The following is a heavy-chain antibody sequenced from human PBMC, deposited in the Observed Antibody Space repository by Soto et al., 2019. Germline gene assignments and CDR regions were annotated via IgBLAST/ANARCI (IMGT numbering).Heavy chain of an antibody. CDR3: ARDDVLCDGGRCYGVPLDV. V-gene: IGHV3-64*04. J-gene: IGHJ6*04. CDR2: IIQSGGPT. D-gene: IGHD2-15*01. CDR1: GFTFSSYA. Sequence: QPGGSLRLSCSASGFTFSSYAMHWVRQAPGKGLEYVSAIIQSGGPTYYADSMKGRFTISRDTSENTVHLQMDSLRAEDTAVYYCARDDVLCDGGRCYGVPLDVWGKGTTVTVSS.